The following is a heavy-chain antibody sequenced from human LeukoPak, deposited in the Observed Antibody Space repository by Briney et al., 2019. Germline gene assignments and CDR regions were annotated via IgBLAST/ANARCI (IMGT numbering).Heavy chain of an antibody. CDR3: AREGVGATDDAFDI. J-gene: IGHJ3*02. CDR2: IYYSGGT. V-gene: IGHV4-59*01. Sequence: FESLSLTCTVSGGSISSYYWNWIRQPPGKGLEWIGYIYYSGGTNYNSSLNSRVTISVDTSENQFPLKLTSVTAADTAVYYCAREGVGATDDAFDIWGQGTMVTVS. CDR1: GGSISSYY. D-gene: IGHD1-26*01.